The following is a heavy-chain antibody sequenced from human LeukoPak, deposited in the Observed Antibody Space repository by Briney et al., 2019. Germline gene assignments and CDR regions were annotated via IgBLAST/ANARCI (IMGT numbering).Heavy chain of an antibody. CDR1: GDSISSSSYY. J-gene: IGHJ3*02. CDR3: ARDRDDAFDI. V-gene: IGHV4-39*07. D-gene: IGHD5-24*01. CDR2: IYYSGST. Sequence: SETLSLTCTVSGDSISSSSYYWGWIRQPPGKGLEWIGSIYYSGSTYYNPSLKSRVTISVDTSKNQFSLKLSSVTAADTAVYYCARDRDDAFDIWGQGTMVTVSS.